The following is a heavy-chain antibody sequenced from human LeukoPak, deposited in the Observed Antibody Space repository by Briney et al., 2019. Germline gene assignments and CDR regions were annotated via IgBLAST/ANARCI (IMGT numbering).Heavy chain of an antibody. J-gene: IGHJ4*02. CDR1: GGSFSGYY. CDR3: ARRRYCSSTSCYLYFDY. Sequence: SETLSLTCAVYGGSFSGYYWSWIRQPPGKGLEWIGEINHSGSTNYNPSLKSRVTISVDTSKNQFSLKLSSVTATDTAVYYCARRRYCSSTSCYLYFDYWGQGTLVTVSS. CDR2: INHSGST. D-gene: IGHD2-2*01. V-gene: IGHV4-34*01.